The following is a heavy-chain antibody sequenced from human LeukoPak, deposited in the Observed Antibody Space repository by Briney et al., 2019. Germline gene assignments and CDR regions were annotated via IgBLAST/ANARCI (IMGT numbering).Heavy chain of an antibody. CDR2: ITGSGDTT. CDR3: AKWGDYDILTGYYVPDF. J-gene: IGHJ4*02. D-gene: IGHD3-9*01. Sequence: GGSLRLSCVASGFIFRNYAMSWVRQAPGKGLERVSAITGSGDTTYYADSVKGRFTISRDNSKNTLYVEMNTLRAEDTAVYYCAKWGDYDILTGYYVPDFWGQGTLVTVSP. CDR1: GFIFRNYA. V-gene: IGHV3-23*01.